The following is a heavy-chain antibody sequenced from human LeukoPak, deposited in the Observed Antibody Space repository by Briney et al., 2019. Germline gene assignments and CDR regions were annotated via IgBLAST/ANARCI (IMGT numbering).Heavy chain of an antibody. D-gene: IGHD2-15*01. CDR1: GLTFRSYW. CDR2: IKPDGGVQ. V-gene: IGHV3-7*01. Sequence: GGSLRLSCAASGLTFRSYWMSWVRQAPGKGLEWVANIKPDGGVQNYVDSVKGRLPISRDDAANSLYLQMNSLRAEDTAVYYCATTFPYCSGGSCALGGQGTLVTVSS. J-gene: IGHJ4*02. CDR3: ATTFPYCSGGSCAL.